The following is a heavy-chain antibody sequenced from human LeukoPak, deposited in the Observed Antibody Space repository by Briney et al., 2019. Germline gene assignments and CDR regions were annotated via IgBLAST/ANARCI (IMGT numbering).Heavy chain of an antibody. V-gene: IGHV4-59*08. D-gene: IGHD4-17*01. CDR1: GGSISSYY. Sequence: SETLSLTCTVSGGSISSYYWSWIRQPPGKGLEWIGHIYYSGSTNYNPSLKSRVTISVDTSKTQFSLKLSSVTAADTAVYYCSRWTSRATVTSYYFDYLGQGTLVTVSS. J-gene: IGHJ4*02. CDR3: SRWTSRATVTSYYFDY. CDR2: IYYSGST.